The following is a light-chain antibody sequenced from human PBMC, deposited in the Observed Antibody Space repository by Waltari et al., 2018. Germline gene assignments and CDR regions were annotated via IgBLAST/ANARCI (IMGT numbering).Light chain of an antibody. CDR1: QSVSRT. J-gene: IGKJ1*01. CDR2: GAS. Sequence: EIVLTQSPGTLFLSPGEGATLSCRASQSVSRTLAWYQQKPGQAPRLLFYGASRRATGIPDRFSGSGSGTDFSLTISRLEPDDSAVYFCQHYVSLPATFGQGTKVEIK. CDR3: QHYVSLPAT. V-gene: IGKV3-20*01.